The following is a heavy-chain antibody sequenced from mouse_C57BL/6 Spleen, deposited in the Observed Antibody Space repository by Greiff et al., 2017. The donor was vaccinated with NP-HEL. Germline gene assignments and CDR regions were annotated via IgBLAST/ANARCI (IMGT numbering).Heavy chain of an antibody. CDR3: AREPYDGAWFAY. V-gene: IGHV1-42*01. CDR2: INPSTGGT. J-gene: IGHJ3*01. CDR1: GYSFTGYY. D-gene: IGHD2-12*01. Sequence: EVQLQQSGPELVKPGASVKISCKASGYSFTGYYMNWVKQSPEKSLEWIGEINPSTGGTTYNQKFKAKATLTVDKSSSTAYMQLKSLTSEDSAVYYCAREPYDGAWFAYWGQGTLVTVSA.